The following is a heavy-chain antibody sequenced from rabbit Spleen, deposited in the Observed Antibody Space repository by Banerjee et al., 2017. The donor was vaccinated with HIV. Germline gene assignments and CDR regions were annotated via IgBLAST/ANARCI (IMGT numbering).Heavy chain of an antibody. J-gene: IGHJ3*01. CDR3: ARDLAGAIGWNFYL. Sequence: QEQLEESGGGLVKPGASLTLTCTASGVSFSYSSYMCWVRQAPGKGLEWIACIDIGSSGFTYFATWAKGRFTISKSSSTTVDLKMTSLTVADTATYFCARDLAGAIGWNFYLWGQGTLVTVS. D-gene: IGHD4-1*01. V-gene: IGHV1S45*01. CDR1: GVSFSYSSY. CDR2: IDIGSSGFT.